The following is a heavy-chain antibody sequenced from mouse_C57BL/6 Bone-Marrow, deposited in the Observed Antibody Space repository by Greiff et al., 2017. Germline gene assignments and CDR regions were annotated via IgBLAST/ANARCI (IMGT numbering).Heavy chain of an antibody. D-gene: IGHD3-3*01. V-gene: IGHV10-1*01. CDR1: GFSFNTYA. CDR3: VRPGQGYFDV. Sequence: EVKLVESGGGLVQPKGSLKLSCAASGFSFNTYAMNWVRQAPGKGLEWVARIRSKSNNYATYYADSVKDRFTISRDDSESMLYLQMNNLKTEDTAMYYCVRPGQGYFDVWGTGTTVTVSS. CDR2: IRSKSNNYAT. J-gene: IGHJ1*03.